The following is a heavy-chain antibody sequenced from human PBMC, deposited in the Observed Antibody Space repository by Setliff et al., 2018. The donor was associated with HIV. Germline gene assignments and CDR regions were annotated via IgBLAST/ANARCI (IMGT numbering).Heavy chain of an antibody. CDR3: AGPRGDEAFGI. J-gene: IGHJ3*02. Sequence: SVKVSCKASGGTSNTYAINWVRQAPGQGLEWMGQVITILDITSYAQKFQGRVTITADESTNTMYMELSSLGSDDTAVYYCAGPRGDEAFGIWGQGTMVTVSS. CDR1: GGTSNTYA. D-gene: IGHD3-10*01. V-gene: IGHV1-69*10. CDR2: VITILDIT.